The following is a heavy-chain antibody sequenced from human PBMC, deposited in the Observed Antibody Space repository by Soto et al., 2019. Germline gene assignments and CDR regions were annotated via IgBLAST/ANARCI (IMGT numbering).Heavy chain of an antibody. J-gene: IGHJ4*02. CDR2: IIPIFGTA. CDR3: ARSRHCSGGSCYPPRYYFDY. V-gene: IGHV1-69*12. D-gene: IGHD2-15*01. Sequence: QVQLVQSGAEVKKPGSSVKVSCKASGGTFSSYAISWVRQAPGQGLEWMGGIIPIFGTANYAQKFQGRVTITADESTSTAYMELSSLGSEDTAVYYCARSRHCSGGSCYPPRYYFDYWGQGTLVTVSS. CDR1: GGTFSSYA.